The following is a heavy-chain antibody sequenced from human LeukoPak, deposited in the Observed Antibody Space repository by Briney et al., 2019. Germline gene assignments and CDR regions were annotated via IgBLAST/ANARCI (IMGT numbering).Heavy chain of an antibody. J-gene: IGHJ5*02. CDR2: IYSGGST. V-gene: IGHV3-53*05. CDR3: ARNWFDP. Sequence: GGSLRLSCAASGFSVSSNYMSWVRQAPGKGLEWVSVIYSGGSTYYADSVKGRFTISRDKSKNTVYLQMNSLRFEDTAMYYCARNWFDPWGQGTLVTVSS. CDR1: GFSVSSNY.